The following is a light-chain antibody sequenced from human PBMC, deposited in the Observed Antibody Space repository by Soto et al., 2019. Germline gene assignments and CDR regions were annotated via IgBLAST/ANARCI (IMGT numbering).Light chain of an antibody. V-gene: IGKV3-20*01. Sequence: EIVLTQSPGTLSLSPGERATLSCRASQSVSSSYLAWYQQKPGQAPRLLIYGASSRATGIPDRFSGSGSGTDFTLTISRLETEDFAVFYCQQYDSSPWTFGQGTKVEI. CDR3: QQYDSSPWT. CDR1: QSVSSSY. CDR2: GAS. J-gene: IGKJ1*01.